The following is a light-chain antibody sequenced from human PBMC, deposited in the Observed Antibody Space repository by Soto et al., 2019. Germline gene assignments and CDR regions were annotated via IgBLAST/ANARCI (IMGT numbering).Light chain of an antibody. CDR3: QQYNDWPLT. J-gene: IGKJ1*01. Sequence: EVVMTQSPATLSVSPGDRATLSCRASQSVDTNVAWYQQKPGQAPRLLVHGASTRATGVPARFSGTGSGTEFTLTISSLQSEDFALYYCQQYNDWPLTFGQGTKVDI. V-gene: IGKV3-15*01. CDR2: GAS. CDR1: QSVDTN.